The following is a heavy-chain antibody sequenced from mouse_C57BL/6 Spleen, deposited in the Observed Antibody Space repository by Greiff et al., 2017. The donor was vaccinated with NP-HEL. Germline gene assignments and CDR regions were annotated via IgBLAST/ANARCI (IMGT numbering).Heavy chain of an antibody. Sequence: EVKLMESGPGLVKPSQSLSLTCSVTGYSITSGYYWNWIRQFPGNKLEWMGYISYDGSNNYNPSLKNRISITRDTSKNQFFLKLNSVTTEDTATYYCARVLNYRFFDYWGQGTTLTVSS. D-gene: IGHD2-1*01. CDR2: ISYDGSN. CDR1: GYSITSGYY. J-gene: IGHJ2*01. V-gene: IGHV3-6*01. CDR3: ARVLNYRFFDY.